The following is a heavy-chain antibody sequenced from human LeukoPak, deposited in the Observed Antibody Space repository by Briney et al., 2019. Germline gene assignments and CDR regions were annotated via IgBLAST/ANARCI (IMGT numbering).Heavy chain of an antibody. V-gene: IGHV3-23*01. Sequence: GGSLRLSCAASGFTFSSHGMCWVRQAPGRGLEWVSSISIGGDTTYSDSVKGRFTISRDNSKNTLYLQLDSLRAEDTAIYYCVKEIRLNDCWGQGTLVTVSS. CDR3: VKEIRLNDC. CDR1: GFTFSSHG. J-gene: IGHJ4*02. CDR2: ISIGGDTT. D-gene: IGHD3-16*01.